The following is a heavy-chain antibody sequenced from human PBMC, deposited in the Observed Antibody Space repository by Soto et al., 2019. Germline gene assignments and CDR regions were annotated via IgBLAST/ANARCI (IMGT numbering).Heavy chain of an antibody. Sequence: ASVKVSCKASGYTFTSYYMHWVRQAPGQGLEWMGIINPSGGSTSYAQKFQGRVTMTRDTSTSTVYMELSSLRSEDTAVYYCARDYVCSGGSCYYGMDVWGQGTTVTVSS. CDR2: INPSGGST. CDR1: GYTFTSYY. CDR3: ARDYVCSGGSCYYGMDV. J-gene: IGHJ6*02. V-gene: IGHV1-46*01. D-gene: IGHD2-15*01.